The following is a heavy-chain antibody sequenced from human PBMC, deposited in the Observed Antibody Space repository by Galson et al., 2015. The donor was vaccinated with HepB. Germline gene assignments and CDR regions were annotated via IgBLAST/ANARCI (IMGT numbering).Heavy chain of an antibody. Sequence: SLRLSCAASGFTFSSYWMHWVRQAPGKGLVWVSRINSDGSSTSYADSVKGRFTISRDNAKNTLYLQMSSLRAEDTAVYYCARVRGGANYDFWSGHTRDAFDIWGQGTMVTVSS. CDR2: INSDGSST. CDR3: ARVRGGANYDFWSGHTRDAFDI. CDR1: GFTFSSYW. V-gene: IGHV3-74*01. J-gene: IGHJ3*02. D-gene: IGHD3-3*01.